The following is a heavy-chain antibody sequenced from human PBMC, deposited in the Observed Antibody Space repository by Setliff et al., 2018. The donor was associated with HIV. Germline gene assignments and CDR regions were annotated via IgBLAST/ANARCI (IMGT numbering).Heavy chain of an antibody. CDR3: ARGRGRYYDSRSYLDY. CDR1: GYTFTSYD. CDR2: MNPNSGNR. J-gene: IGHJ4*02. D-gene: IGHD3-22*01. Sequence: WASVKVSCKTSGYTFTSYDINWVRQATGQGLEWMGWMNPNSGNRGYAQKFQGRVTISRNTSISTAYMELSGLRSEDTAVYYCARGRGRYYDSRSYLDYWGQGTLVTVSS. V-gene: IGHV1-8*03.